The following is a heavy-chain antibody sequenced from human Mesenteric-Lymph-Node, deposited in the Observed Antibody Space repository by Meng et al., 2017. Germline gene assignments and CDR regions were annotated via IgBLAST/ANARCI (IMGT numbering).Heavy chain of an antibody. D-gene: IGHD2/OR15-2a*01. CDR2: ISGSGGST. Sequence: GESLKISCAASGFTFSNFWMTWVRQAPGKGLEWVSAISGSGGSTYYADSVKGRFTISRDNSKNTLYLQMNSLRAEDTAVYYCAKTFSGLYYFDYWGQGTLVTVSS. J-gene: IGHJ4*02. CDR3: AKTFSGLYYFDY. V-gene: IGHV3-23*01. CDR1: GFTFSNFW.